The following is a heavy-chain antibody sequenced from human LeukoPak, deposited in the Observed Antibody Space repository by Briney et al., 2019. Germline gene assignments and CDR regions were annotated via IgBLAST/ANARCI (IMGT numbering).Heavy chain of an antibody. V-gene: IGHV1-69*13. D-gene: IGHD2-15*01. J-gene: IGHJ4*02. Sequence: SVKVSCTASGGTFSSYAISWVRRAPGQGLEWMGGIIPIFGTANYAQKFQGRVTITADESTSTAYMELSSLRSEDTAVYYCARLHGYCSGGSCYSEVYEGAYWGQGTLVTVSS. CDR3: ARLHGYCSGGSCYSEVYEGAY. CDR1: GGTFSSYA. CDR2: IIPIFGTA.